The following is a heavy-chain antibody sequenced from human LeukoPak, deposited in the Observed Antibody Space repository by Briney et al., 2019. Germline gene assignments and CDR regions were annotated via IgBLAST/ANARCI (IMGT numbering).Heavy chain of an antibody. CDR2: INHSGST. D-gene: IGHD6-13*01. V-gene: IGHV4-34*01. Sequence: PSETLSLTCAVYGGSFSGYYWSWIRQPPGKGLEWIGEINHSGSTNYNPSLKSRVTISVDTSKNQFSLKLSSVTAADTAVYYCAREIVDSSSSVWFDPWGQGTLGTVSS. CDR1: GGSFSGYY. J-gene: IGHJ5*02. CDR3: AREIVDSSSSVWFDP.